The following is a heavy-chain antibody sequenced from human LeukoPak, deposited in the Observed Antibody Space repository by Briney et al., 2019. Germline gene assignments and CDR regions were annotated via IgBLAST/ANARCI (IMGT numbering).Heavy chain of an antibody. CDR1: RFTFSHYW. CDR2: IKEDGNDK. D-gene: IGHD6-13*01. CDR3: ARSKDSSWPLDS. V-gene: IGHV3-7*01. J-gene: IGHJ4*02. Sequence: GGSLRLSYAASRFTFSHYWIAGVRQAPGKGLEWVANIKEDGNDKHYLDSVRGRFTISRDNAGNSMYLQMSSLRPDDTAVYFCARSKDSSWPLDSWGQGTLVTVSS.